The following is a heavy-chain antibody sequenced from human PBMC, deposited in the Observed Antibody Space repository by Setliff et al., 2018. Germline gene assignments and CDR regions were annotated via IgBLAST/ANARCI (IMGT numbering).Heavy chain of an antibody. CDR2: IYPGDSDT. V-gene: IGHV5-51*01. CDR3: TRHEDRNKCTSSSCYRGNDAFDV. J-gene: IGHJ3*01. D-gene: IGHD2-2*01. Sequence: GESLKISCKASGYIFTNYWIGWVRQMPGKGLEWMGVIYPGDSDTRHSPSFQGQVTISADKSINTAYLQWSSLKASDTAIYYCTRHEDRNKCTSSSCYRGNDAFDVWGQGAMVTVSS. CDR1: GYIFTNYW.